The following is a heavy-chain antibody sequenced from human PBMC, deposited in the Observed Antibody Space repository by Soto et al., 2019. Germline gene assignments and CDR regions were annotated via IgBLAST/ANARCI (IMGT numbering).Heavy chain of an antibody. CDR3: ASNTRGGDRFDL. CDR1: GFTFSSYW. J-gene: IGHJ3*01. CDR2: INNDGSNT. D-gene: IGHD2-21*01. Sequence: EVQLVESGGGLVQPGGSLRLSCAASGFTFSSYWMRWVRQAPGKGLGWVSRINNDGSNTNYADSVKGRITTSRDYGKKPLQQIKIRMAAEDAGEYCCASNTRGGDRFDLWGQGTMVTVSS. V-gene: IGHV3-74*02.